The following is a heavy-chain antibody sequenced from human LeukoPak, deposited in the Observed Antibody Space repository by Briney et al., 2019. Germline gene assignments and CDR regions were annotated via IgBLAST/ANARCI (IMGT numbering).Heavy chain of an antibody. CDR1: GFTFSSYG. Sequence: GGSLRLSCAASGFTFSSYGMHWVRQAPGKGLEWVAVIWYDGSNKYYADSVKGRFTISRDNSKNTLYLQMNSLRAEDTAVYYCASTSGWYEPIDYWGQGTLVAVSS. CDR3: ASTSGWYEPIDY. CDR2: IWYDGSNK. D-gene: IGHD6-19*01. J-gene: IGHJ4*02. V-gene: IGHV3-33*01.